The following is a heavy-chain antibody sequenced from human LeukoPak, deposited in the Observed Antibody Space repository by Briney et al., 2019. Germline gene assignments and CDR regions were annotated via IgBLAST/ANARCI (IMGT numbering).Heavy chain of an antibody. CDR3: ARHQLRGFLDDN. CDR1: GGSISSHY. V-gene: IGHV4-59*08. CDR2: IYYSGNT. D-gene: IGHD3-10*01. Sequence: SETLSLTCTVSGGSISSHYWSWIRQPPGKGLEWIGCIYYSGNTNYNPSLESRVTISVDTSKNQFSLKLSSVTAADTAVYYCARHQLRGFLDDNWGQGTLVTVTS. J-gene: IGHJ4*02.